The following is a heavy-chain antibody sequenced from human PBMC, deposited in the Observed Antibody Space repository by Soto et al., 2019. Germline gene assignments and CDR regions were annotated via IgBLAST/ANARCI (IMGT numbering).Heavy chain of an antibody. CDR2: TYSKGGST. J-gene: IGHJ4*02. CDR1: GVTISRCA. CDR3: VRHLWGFES. Sequence: GGALRLSSSASGVTISRCAMHGFRQAPGKGLESVSVTYSKGGSTHYADSARGRFTISTDNSKNTLNLQMSSLRAEDTAVYYCVRHLWGFESRGPGTLRTVS. V-gene: IGHV3-64D*08. D-gene: IGHD1-26*01.